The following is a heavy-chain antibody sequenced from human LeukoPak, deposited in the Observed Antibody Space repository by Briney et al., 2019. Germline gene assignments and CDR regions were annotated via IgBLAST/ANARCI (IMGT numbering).Heavy chain of an antibody. D-gene: IGHD4-23*01. V-gene: IGHV3-7*04. Sequence: GGSLRLSCAASGFTFRSYEMNWVRQAPGKGLEWVANIKQDGSEKYYVDSVKGRFTISRDNAKNSLYLQMNSLRAEDTAVYYCARVYGGNYNDYWGQGTLVTVSS. CDR3: ARVYGGNYNDY. J-gene: IGHJ4*02. CDR2: IKQDGSEK. CDR1: GFTFRSYE.